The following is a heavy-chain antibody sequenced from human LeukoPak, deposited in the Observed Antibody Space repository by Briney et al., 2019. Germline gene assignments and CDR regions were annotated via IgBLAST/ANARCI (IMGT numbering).Heavy chain of an antibody. J-gene: IGHJ6*02. D-gene: IGHD3-10*01. CDR2: INPNSGGT. CDR3: ATSGMVRGMDV. CDR1: GSTFSGYY. V-gene: IGHV1-2*02. Sequence: GASVNVSCKASGSTFSGYYMHWVRQAPGQRHEWIRWINPNSGGTSYAQKFQGRVTMTRDTYISTAYMELRRLRSDDSAVYYCATSGMVRGMDVWGQGTTVTVSS.